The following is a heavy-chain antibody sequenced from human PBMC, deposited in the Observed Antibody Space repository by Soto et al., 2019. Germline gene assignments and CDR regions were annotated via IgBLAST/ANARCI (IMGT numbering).Heavy chain of an antibody. V-gene: IGHV4-30-4*01. J-gene: IGHJ6*02. CDR2: KYYSGAT. CDR1: GGSIKSDYY. Sequence: SETLSLTCTVSGGSIKSDYYWAWVRQPPGGGLEWMGYKYYSGATDSDPSLEARVSFSVDTSKNQFFLNLTSVTVADTAVYYCARGRPNYFYYGLDVWGPGIPVPSP. CDR3: ARGRPNYFYYGLDV.